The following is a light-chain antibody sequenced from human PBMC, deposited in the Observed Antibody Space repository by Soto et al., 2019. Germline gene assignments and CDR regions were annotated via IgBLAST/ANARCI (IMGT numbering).Light chain of an antibody. CDR1: QNVGGS. J-gene: IGKJ2*01. Sequence: EFVLRQSPGTLSLSPGERATLSCRASQNVGGSVAWYQQKPGQAPRLLIYRASTRATGIPARFSGSGSGTEFTLTISSLQSEDFAVYYCQQSRTFAQGTKVDIK. CDR2: RAS. V-gene: IGKV3-15*01. CDR3: QQSRT.